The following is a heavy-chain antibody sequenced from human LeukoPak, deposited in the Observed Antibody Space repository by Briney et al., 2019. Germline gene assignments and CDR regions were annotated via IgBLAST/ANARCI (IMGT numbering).Heavy chain of an antibody. Sequence: GGSLRLPCSASGFTFSRFWMSWVRQAPGKGLEYVALIKQGGSEIYHMDSVKGRFTISRDDATNSLYLQMNSLRVEDTALYYCARDVAEQQLPNWFDPWGQGTLVTVSS. CDR2: IKQGGSEI. CDR3: ARDVAEQQLPNWFDP. J-gene: IGHJ5*02. D-gene: IGHD6-13*01. V-gene: IGHV3-7*01. CDR1: GFTFSRFW.